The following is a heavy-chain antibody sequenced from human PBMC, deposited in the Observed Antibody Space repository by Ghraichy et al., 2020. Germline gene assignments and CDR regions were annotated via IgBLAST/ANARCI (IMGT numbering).Heavy chain of an antibody. D-gene: IGHD2-15*01. CDR2: INSDGSST. J-gene: IGHJ6*02. CDR3: ARELVGELPHHFYYYGMDV. V-gene: IGHV3-74*01. Sequence: LSLTCAASGFTFSSYWMHWVRQAPGKGLVWVSRINSDGSSTSYADSVKGRFTISRDNAKNTLYLQMNSLRAEDTAVYYCARELVGELPHHFYYYGMDVWGQGTTVTVSS. CDR1: GFTFSSYW.